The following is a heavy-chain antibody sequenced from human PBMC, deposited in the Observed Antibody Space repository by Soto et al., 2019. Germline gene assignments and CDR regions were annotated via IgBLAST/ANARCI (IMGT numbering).Heavy chain of an antibody. Sequence: GASVKVSCKASGGTFSSYTISWVRQAPGPGLEWMGRIIPILGIANYAQKLQGRVTMTTDTSTSTAYMELRSLRSDDTAVYYCARGPGMNLYYYYYYGMDVWGQGTTVTVSS. J-gene: IGHJ6*02. D-gene: IGHD3-10*01. CDR3: ARGPGMNLYYYYYYGMDV. CDR1: GGTFSSYT. CDR2: IIPILGIA. V-gene: IGHV1-69*02.